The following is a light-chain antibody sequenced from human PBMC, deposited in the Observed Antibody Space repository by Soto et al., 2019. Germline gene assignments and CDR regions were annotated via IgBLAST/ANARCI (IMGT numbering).Light chain of an antibody. Sequence: QSVLTQPPSVSAAPGQRVSISCSGTSTNIGDNYVSWYQHLPGTAPKLVLYDDNKRPSGIPDRFSGSKSGTSATLGITGFQTGDEADYYCGSWDSSLSAYVFGTGTKVTVL. V-gene: IGLV1-51*01. CDR2: DDN. J-gene: IGLJ1*01. CDR1: STNIGDNY. CDR3: GSWDSSLSAYV.